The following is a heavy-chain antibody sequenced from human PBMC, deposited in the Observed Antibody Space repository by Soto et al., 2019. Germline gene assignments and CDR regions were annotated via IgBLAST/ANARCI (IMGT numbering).Heavy chain of an antibody. Sequence: SETLSLTCSVSGGTISGYYWTWIRQPAGKGLEWIGRIXSXGXXXYXXSLQSRVTMSLDTSNNQFSLRLTSVTAADTAVYYCARGQRFSDWFDPWGQGTLVTVSS. CDR2: IXSXGXX. J-gene: IGHJ5*02. D-gene: IGHD3-3*01. V-gene: IGHV4-4*07. CDR1: GGTISGYY. CDR3: ARGQRFSDWFDP.